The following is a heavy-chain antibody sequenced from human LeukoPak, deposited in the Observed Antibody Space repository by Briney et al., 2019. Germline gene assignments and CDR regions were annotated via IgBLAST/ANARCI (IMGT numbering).Heavy chain of an antibody. V-gene: IGHV4-31*03. CDR2: IYYSGSI. CDR3: ARGGPSTANFDY. CDR1: GGSISSGGYY. D-gene: IGHD3-16*01. Sequence: PSETLSLTCTVSGGSISSGGYYWSWIRQHPGKGLEWIGYIYYSGSIYYNPSLKSRVTISVDTSKNQFSLKLSSVTAADTAVYYCARGGPSTANFDYWGQGTLVTVSS. J-gene: IGHJ4*02.